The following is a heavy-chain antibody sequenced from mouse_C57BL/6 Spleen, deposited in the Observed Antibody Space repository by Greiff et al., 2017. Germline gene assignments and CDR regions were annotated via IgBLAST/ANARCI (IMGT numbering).Heavy chain of an antibody. CDR1: GYTFTDYY. CDR2: IYAGSGNT. CDR3: ARHGYYPPYAMDY. V-gene: IGHV1-76*01. Sequence: QVQLKESGAELVRPGASVKLSCKASGYTFTDYYINWVKQRPGQGLEWIARIYAGSGNTYYNEKFKGKATLTAEKSSSTAYMQLSSLTSEDSAVYFCARHGYYPPYAMDYWGQGTSVTVSS. J-gene: IGHJ4*01. D-gene: IGHD2-3*01.